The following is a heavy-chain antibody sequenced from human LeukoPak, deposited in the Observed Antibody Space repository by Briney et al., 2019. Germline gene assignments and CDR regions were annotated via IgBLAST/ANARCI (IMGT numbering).Heavy chain of an antibody. CDR2: ISISGGTT. J-gene: IGHJ4*02. CDR3: AKVKTMGNYYISDS. Sequence: PGGSLRLSCAASGFTFSNYAMTWVRQAPGKGLEWVSTISISGGTTYYADSVEGRFTISRGNSQNTLYLQMSSLRADDTALYYCAKVKTMGNYYISDSWGQGTLVIVSS. V-gene: IGHV3-23*01. CDR1: GFTFSNYA. D-gene: IGHD1-26*01.